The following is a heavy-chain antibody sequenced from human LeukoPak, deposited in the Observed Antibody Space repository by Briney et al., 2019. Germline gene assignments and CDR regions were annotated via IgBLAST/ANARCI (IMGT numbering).Heavy chain of an antibody. CDR3: ARAADGCSDASCYGY. V-gene: IGHV4-61*02. CDR1: GGSISSGIYY. D-gene: IGHD2-2*01. Sequence: RTSGTLSPTCSVSGGSISSGIYYWSWIRQPAGKGLEWIGRISTSGGTNYNPSLKSRVTISIDTSKSQFSLKLNSVTAADTAVYYCARAADGCSDASCYGYWGQGTLVTVSS. J-gene: IGHJ4*02. CDR2: ISTSGGT.